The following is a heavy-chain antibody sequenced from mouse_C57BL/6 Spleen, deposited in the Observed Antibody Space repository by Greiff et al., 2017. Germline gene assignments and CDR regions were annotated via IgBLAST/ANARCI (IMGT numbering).Heavy chain of an antibody. Sequence: QVTLKVSGPGLLQPSQSLSLSCSFSGFSLSTFGMGVGWIRQPSGKGLEWLAHIWWDDAKYYNPALKSRLTISKDTSKNPLFLQIAHVDTADTATYYGARIEGDDYDWYADWGQGTLVTVSA. CDR2: IWWDDAK. J-gene: IGHJ3*01. V-gene: IGHV8-8*01. CDR3: ARIEGDDYDWYAD. CDR1: GFSLSTFGMG. D-gene: IGHD2-4*01.